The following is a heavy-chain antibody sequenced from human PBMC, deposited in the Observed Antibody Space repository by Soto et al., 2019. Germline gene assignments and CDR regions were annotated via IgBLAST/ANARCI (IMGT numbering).Heavy chain of an antibody. D-gene: IGHD5-18*01. J-gene: IGHJ4*02. CDR2: IIPMFGTA. CDR3: ASGIQLWLRRIHNGYSG. CDR1: GGTFSTYA. V-gene: IGHV1-69*12. Sequence: QVQLVQSGAEVKKPESSVKVSCKAPGGTFSTYAISWVRQAPGQGLEWMGGIIPMFGTANYAQRFQDRVTITAAESTNTVYMELSSLGSEDTAVYFCASGIQLWLRRIHNGYSGWGQGTLVTVSS.